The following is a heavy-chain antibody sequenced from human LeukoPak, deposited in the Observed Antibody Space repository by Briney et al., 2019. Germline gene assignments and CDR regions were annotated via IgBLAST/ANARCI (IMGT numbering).Heavy chain of an antibody. J-gene: IGHJ4*02. CDR2: ISTSYGNI. Sequence: ASVKVSCKASGYTFTSYGFSWVRQAPGQGLEWMGWISTSYGNINYAQKLQDRVTMTTDTSTSTAYMELTSLRSDDTAVYYCARVYSTNYYGSGDRPFLFDYWGQGTVVTVSS. D-gene: IGHD3-10*01. V-gene: IGHV1-18*01. CDR1: GYTFTSYG. CDR3: ARVYSTNYYGSGDRPFLFDY.